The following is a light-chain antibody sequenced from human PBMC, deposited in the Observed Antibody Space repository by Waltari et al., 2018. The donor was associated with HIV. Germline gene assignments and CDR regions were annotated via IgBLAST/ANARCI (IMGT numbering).Light chain of an antibody. CDR1: SSNLGSNT. CDR2: SNN. Sequence: QSVLTQPPSASGTPGQRVTISCSGSSSNLGSNTVNWYQQLPGTAPKLLIYSNNQRPSGVPDRFSGSKSGTSASLAISGLQSEDEADYYCAAWDDSLNGRLFGGGTKLTVL. J-gene: IGLJ3*02. V-gene: IGLV1-44*01. CDR3: AAWDDSLNGRL.